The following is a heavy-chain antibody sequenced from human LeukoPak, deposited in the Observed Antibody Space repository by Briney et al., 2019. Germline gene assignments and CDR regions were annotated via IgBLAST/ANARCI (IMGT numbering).Heavy chain of an antibody. CDR3: ARQVATISPFDY. V-gene: IGHV5-51*01. J-gene: IGHJ4*02. CDR1: GYSFTSYW. D-gene: IGHD5-12*01. CDR2: GYPGDSDP. Sequence: GESLKISCKGSGYSFTSYWIGWVRQLPGKGLEWIGIGYPGDSDPRYSPFFQGQVTISVDKSINTAYLQWSSLKASDTAMYYCARQVATISPFDYWGQGTLVTVSS.